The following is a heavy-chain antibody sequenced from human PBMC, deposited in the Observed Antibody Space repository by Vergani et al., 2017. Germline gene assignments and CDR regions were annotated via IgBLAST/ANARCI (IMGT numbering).Heavy chain of an antibody. CDR2: IYRTGRT. CDR3: ARRSGIVYDIFSGTQYYFDF. CDR1: GFSIDNGYY. D-gene: IGHD3-9*01. V-gene: IGHV4-38-2*01. Sequence: QVQLQESGPGLVKPSETLSLTFAVSGFSIDNGYYWDWIRQPPGKGLEWIGIIYRTGRTHFNPSLKSRVTISVDTSNNHFSLRLNSLTAADTAVYYGARRSGIVYDIFSGTQYYFDFWGEGTLVTVAS. J-gene: IGHJ4*02.